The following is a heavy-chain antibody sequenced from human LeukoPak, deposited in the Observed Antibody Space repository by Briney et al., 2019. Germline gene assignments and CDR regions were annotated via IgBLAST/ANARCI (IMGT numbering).Heavy chain of an antibody. D-gene: IGHD3-10*01. Sequence: GGSLRLSCAASGFTFSSYGMHWVRQAPGKGLEWVAFIRYDGSNKYYADSVKGRFTISRDNSENTLYLQMNSLRAEDTAVYYCAKGAYYYGSGSPNWFDPWGQGTLVTVSS. J-gene: IGHJ5*02. V-gene: IGHV3-30*02. CDR2: IRYDGSNK. CDR3: AKGAYYYGSGSPNWFDP. CDR1: GFTFSSYG.